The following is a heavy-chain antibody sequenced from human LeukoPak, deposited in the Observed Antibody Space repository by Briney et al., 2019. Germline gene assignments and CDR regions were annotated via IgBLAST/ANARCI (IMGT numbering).Heavy chain of an antibody. CDR3: ARDDTGYQLLYDAFDI. CDR1: GFTFSSYA. Sequence: PGGSLRLSCAASGFTFSSYAMHWVRQAPGKGLEWVAVISYDGSNKYYADSVKGRFTISRDNSKNTLYLQMNSLRAEDTAVYYCARDDTGYQLLYDAFDIWGQGTMVTVSS. J-gene: IGHJ3*02. V-gene: IGHV3-30-3*01. CDR2: ISYDGSNK. D-gene: IGHD2-2*01.